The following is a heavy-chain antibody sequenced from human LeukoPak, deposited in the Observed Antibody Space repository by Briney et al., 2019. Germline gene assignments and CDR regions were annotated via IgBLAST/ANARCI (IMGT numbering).Heavy chain of an antibody. J-gene: IGHJ4*02. CDR3: ARLGSSSKNWALFY. CDR2: IYPGDSDT. CDR1: GYRFTSYW. V-gene: IGHV5-51*01. Sequence: GGSLEISCKGSGYRFTSYWIGWVRQLPGKGLEGMGIIYPGDSDTRYSPSFQGQVTISADKSISTAYLQWSSLKASDTAMYYCARLGSSSKNWALFYWGQGTLVTVSS. D-gene: IGHD6-6*01.